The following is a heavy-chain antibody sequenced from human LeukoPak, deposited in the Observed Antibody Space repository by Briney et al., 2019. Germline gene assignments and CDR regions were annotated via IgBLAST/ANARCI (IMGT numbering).Heavy chain of an antibody. CDR3: ARGSADISGPYYYYYYMDV. J-gene: IGHJ6*03. Sequence: ASVKVSCKASGGSFNTYVITWVRQAPGQGLEWMGGIIPIFGTANYAQKFQGRVTITTDESTSTAYMELSSLRSEDTAVYYCARGSADISGPYYYYYYMDVWGKGTTVTVSS. D-gene: IGHD6-19*01. CDR1: GGSFNTYV. CDR2: IIPIFGTA. V-gene: IGHV1-69*05.